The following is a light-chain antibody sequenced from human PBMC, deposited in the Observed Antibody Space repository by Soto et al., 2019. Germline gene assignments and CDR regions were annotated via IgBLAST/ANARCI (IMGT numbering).Light chain of an antibody. V-gene: IGLV2-14*01. CDR1: SSDVGNYNY. J-gene: IGLJ1*01. CDR3: SSYTTSSTLYV. CDR2: QVS. Sequence: QSALTQPASVSGSPGQSITISCTGTSSDVGNYNYVSWYQQHPGKAPQLMIFQVSNRASGVSNRFSGSKSGDTASLTISGLQAEAEADYYCSSYTTSSTLYVFGTGTKLTVL.